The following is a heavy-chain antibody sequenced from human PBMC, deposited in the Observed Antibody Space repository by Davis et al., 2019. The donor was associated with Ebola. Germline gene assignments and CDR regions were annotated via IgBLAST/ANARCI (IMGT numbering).Heavy chain of an antibody. J-gene: IGHJ6*03. CDR3: AKVEDIVVVPAATYYYYMDV. CDR1: GFTFSSYS. D-gene: IGHD2-2*01. Sequence: GESLKISCAASGFTFSSYSMNWVRQAPGKGLEWVSYISSSSSTIYYADSVKGRFTISRDNSKNTLYLQMNSLRAEDTAVYYCAKVEDIVVVPAATYYYYMDVWGKGTTVTVSS. CDR2: ISSSSSTI. V-gene: IGHV3-48*01.